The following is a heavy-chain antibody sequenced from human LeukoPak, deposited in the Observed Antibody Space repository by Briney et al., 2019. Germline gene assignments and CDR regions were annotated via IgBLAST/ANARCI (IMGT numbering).Heavy chain of an antibody. CDR3: ARDVGDIVTIPAAISVP. J-gene: IGHJ5*02. V-gene: IGHV1-18*01. CDR2: ISGYNGNT. Sequence: ASVKVSCKASGYTFSSYGISWVRQAPGQGLEWMGWISGYNGNTNYAQMVQGRVTMTTYTSTSTAYMELRSLRSDDTAMYYCARDVGDIVTIPAAISVPWGQGTLVTVSS. CDR1: GYTFSSYG. D-gene: IGHD2-2*01.